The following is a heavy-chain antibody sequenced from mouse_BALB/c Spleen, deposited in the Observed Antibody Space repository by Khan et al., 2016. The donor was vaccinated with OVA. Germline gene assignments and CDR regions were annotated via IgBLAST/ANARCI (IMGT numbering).Heavy chain of an antibody. D-gene: IGHD1-1*01. J-gene: IGHJ2*01. Sequence: EVQLQESGPGLLKPSQSLSLTCTVTGYSITSDYAWNWIRHFPGNKLEWMAYIAYNGSTTYSPTLRSRISITRDKSNNQFFLHLNFGTTEDTATYYCASWRLLLRYPDYFDYGGQGTTLTVSS. CDR3: ASWRLLLRYPDYFDY. V-gene: IGHV3-2*02. CDR2: IAYNGST. CDR1: GYSITSDYA.